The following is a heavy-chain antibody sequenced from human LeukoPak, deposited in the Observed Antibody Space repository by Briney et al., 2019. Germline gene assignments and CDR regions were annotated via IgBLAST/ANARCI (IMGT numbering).Heavy chain of an antibody. CDR2: INSEGSST. Sequence: GGSLRLSCAASGFTLDDYVMHWVRQAPGKGLVWVSRINSEGSSTTYADSVKGRFTISRDNAKNILYLQMNSLRAEDTAVYHCARDPAPQGWFDSWGQGTLVTVSS. CDR1: GFTLDDYV. V-gene: IGHV3-74*01. J-gene: IGHJ5*01. CDR3: ARDPAPQGWFDS.